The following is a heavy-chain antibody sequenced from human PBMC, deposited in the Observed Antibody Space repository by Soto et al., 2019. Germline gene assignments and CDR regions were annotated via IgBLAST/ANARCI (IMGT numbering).Heavy chain of an antibody. D-gene: IGHD3-3*01. CDR1: GGTFRSYA. CDR3: ARGPPAEWSQNAYGMDV. CDR2: IIPIFGTA. Sequence: QVQLVQSGAEVKKPGSSVKVSCKASGGTFRSYAISWVRQAPGQGLEWMGVIIPIFGTANYAQKFQGRVKLTADESTSTAYRELSSLRSEDTAVYYCARGPPAEWSQNAYGMDVWGQGPTVTVSS. J-gene: IGHJ6*02. V-gene: IGHV1-69*01.